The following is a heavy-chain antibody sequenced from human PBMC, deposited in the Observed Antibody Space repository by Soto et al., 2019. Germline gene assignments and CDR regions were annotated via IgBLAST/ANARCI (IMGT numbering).Heavy chain of an antibody. CDR2: ISYDGSNK. Sequence: PGGSLRLSCAASGFTFSDHYMDWVRQAPGKGLEWVAVISYDGSNKYYADSVKGRFTISRDNSKNTLYLQMNSLRAEDTAVYYCAKASGSTFADRYYFDYWGPGTLVTVSS. CDR3: AKASGSTFADRYYFDY. CDR1: GFTFSDHY. V-gene: IGHV3-30*18. J-gene: IGHJ4*02. D-gene: IGHD3-10*01.